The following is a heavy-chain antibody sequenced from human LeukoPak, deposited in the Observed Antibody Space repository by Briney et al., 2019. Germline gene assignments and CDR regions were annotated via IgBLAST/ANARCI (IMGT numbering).Heavy chain of an antibody. V-gene: IGHV3-30*03. Sequence: GGSLRLSCAASGFTFSSYGMHWVRQAPGKGLEWVAVISYDGSNKYYADSVKGRFTISRDNAKNSLYLQMNSLRTDDTALYFCARGSDHASGWPYYFHYWGQGALVTVSS. CDR1: GFTFSSYG. J-gene: IGHJ4*02. CDR2: ISYDGSNK. D-gene: IGHD6-19*01. CDR3: ARGSDHASGWPYYFHY.